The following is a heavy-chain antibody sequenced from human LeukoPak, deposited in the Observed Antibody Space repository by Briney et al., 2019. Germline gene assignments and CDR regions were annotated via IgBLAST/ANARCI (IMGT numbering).Heavy chain of an antibody. Sequence: PSETLSLTCTVSGGSISSSSYYWGWIRQPPGKGLEWIGSIYYSGSTYYNPSLKSRVTISVDTSKNQFSLKLSSVTAADTAVYYCARVGIVVKKNFDYWGQGTLVTVSS. D-gene: IGHD1-26*01. V-gene: IGHV4-39*01. CDR2: IYYSGST. J-gene: IGHJ4*02. CDR1: GGSISSSSYY. CDR3: ARVGIVVKKNFDY.